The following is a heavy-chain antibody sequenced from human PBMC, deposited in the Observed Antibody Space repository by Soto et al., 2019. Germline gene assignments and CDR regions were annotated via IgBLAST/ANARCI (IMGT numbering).Heavy chain of an antibody. D-gene: IGHD6-13*01. CDR3: VSGRSSWYQEGFDY. V-gene: IGHV3-30*03. CDR2: ISYDGSNK. Sequence: QVQLVESGGGVVQPGRSLRLSCAASGFTFSSYGMHWVRQAPGKGLEWVAVISYDGSNKYYADSVKGRFTISRDNSKNTLYLQMNSLRAEDTAVYYCVSGRSSWYQEGFDYWGQGTRVTVSS. CDR1: GFTFSSYG. J-gene: IGHJ4*02.